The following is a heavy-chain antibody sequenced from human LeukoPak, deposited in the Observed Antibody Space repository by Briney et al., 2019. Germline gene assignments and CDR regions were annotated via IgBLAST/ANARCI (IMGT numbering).Heavy chain of an antibody. D-gene: IGHD3-22*01. J-gene: IGHJ3*02. V-gene: IGHV4-4*02. CDR1: GGSISSSNW. CDR2: INHSGST. CDR3: ARGKTPPWYYYDSSGYDAFDI. Sequence: SETLSLTCAVSGGSISSSNWWSWVRQPPGKGLEWIGEINHSGSTNYNPSLKSRVTISVDTSKNQFSLKLSSVTAADTAVYYCARGKTPPWYYYDSSGYDAFDIWGQGTMVTVSS.